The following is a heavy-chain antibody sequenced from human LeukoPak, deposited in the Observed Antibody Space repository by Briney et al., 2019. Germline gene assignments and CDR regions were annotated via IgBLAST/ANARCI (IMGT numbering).Heavy chain of an antibody. Sequence: SETLSLTCTVSGGSIRSFYWSWIRQPPGKGREWIGYIFYSGSTNYNPSLKSRVTISVDTSKNQFSLKLSSVTAADTAVYYCARHGSGYYFFDYWGQGTLVTVSS. V-gene: IGHV4-59*08. J-gene: IGHJ4*02. CDR3: ARHGSGYYFFDY. CDR2: IFYSGST. D-gene: IGHD3-3*01. CDR1: GGSIRSFY.